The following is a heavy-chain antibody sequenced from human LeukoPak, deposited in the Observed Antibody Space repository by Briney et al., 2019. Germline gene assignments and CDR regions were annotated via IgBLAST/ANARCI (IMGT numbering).Heavy chain of an antibody. CDR1: GYTFTIYY. D-gene: IGHD2-2*02. V-gene: IGHV1-69*13. Sequence: GASVKVSCKASGYTFTIYYMHWVRQAPGQGLEWMGGIIPIFGTANYAQKFQGRVTISADESTSTAFMELSSLRSEDTAVYYCARVGGGRYCSSTSCYMRGWFDPWGQGTLVTVSS. CDR3: ARVGGGRYCSSTSCYMRGWFDP. CDR2: IIPIFGTA. J-gene: IGHJ5*02.